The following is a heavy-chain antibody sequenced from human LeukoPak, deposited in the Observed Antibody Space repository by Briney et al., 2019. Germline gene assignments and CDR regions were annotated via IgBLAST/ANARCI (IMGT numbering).Heavy chain of an antibody. D-gene: IGHD5-24*01. J-gene: IGHJ3*02. CDR1: GFTFSSYA. V-gene: IGHV3-64*02. CDR3: ARARDGYITEGAFDI. Sequence: PGGSLRLSCAASGFTFSSYAMHWVRQAPGRGLEYVSAISSNGGSTYYADSVKGRFTISRDNSKNTLYLQMGSLRAEDMAVYYCARARDGYITEGAFDIWGQGTMVTVSS. CDR2: ISSNGGST.